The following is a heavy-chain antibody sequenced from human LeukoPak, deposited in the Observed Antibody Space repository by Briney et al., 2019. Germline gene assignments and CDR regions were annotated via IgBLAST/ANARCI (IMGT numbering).Heavy chain of an antibody. CDR2: INHSGIT. D-gene: IGHD2-2*01. J-gene: IGHJ4*02. CDR1: NGSFRGYY. CDR3: ARERVVPAAMPFDY. Sequence: SETLSLTCAVYNGSFRGYYWSWIRQPPGKGLEWIGEINHSGITHYNPTLESRVTISVDTSKNQVSLKVRSVTAADTAPYYCARERVVPAAMPFDYWGQGTLVTVSS. V-gene: IGHV4-34*01.